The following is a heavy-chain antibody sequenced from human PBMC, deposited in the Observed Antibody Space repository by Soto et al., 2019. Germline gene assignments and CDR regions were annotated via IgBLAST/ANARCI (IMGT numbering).Heavy chain of an antibody. Sequence: SQTLSLTCVISGDSVSSNRDCWNWIRQSPSRGLEWLGRTYYKSKWNNDYALSVKSRITINPDTYKNQFSLHLYSVTPENTAVYYCTVISWFRGMDVWGQGTTVTVSS. CDR1: GDSVSSNRDC. CDR2: TYYKSKWNN. CDR3: TVISWFRGMDV. J-gene: IGHJ6*02. D-gene: IGHD3-10*01. V-gene: IGHV6-1*01.